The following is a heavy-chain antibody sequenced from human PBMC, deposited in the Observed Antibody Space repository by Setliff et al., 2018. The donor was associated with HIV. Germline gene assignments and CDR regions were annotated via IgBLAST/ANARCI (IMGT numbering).Heavy chain of an antibody. CDR3: AADNYNCNSFDS. D-gene: IGHD3-3*01. CDR1: GYRFIGHY. Sequence: ASVKVSCKTSGYRFIGHYIHWVRQAPGQGLEWMGWINPNGGYTNYAQKFLGRVTMTQDTSFTAAYLELSRLGSDDTAVYYCAADNYNCNSFDSWGQGSLVTVSS. CDR2: INPNGGYT. V-gene: IGHV1-2*02. J-gene: IGHJ4*02.